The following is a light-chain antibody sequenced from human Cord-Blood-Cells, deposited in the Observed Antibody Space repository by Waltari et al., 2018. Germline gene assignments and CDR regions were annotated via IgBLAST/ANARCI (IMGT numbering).Light chain of an antibody. CDR2: AGS. J-gene: IGLJ3*02. CDR1: SSDVGSYNL. V-gene: IGLV2-23*01. Sequence: QSALTQPASVSGSPGQSITISCTGTSSDVGSYNLVSWYQQHPGKAPKLMIYAGSKRPSGVSNLFSGSKSVNTASLTIAGLQAGDEADYYCCSDAGSSTWVFGGGTKLTVL. CDR3: CSDAGSSTWV.